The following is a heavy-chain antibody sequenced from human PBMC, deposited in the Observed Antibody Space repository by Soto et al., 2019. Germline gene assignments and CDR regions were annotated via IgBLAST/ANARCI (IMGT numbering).Heavy chain of an antibody. Sequence: ASVKVSCKASGGTFSSYTISWVRQAPGQGLEWMGRIIPILGIANYAQKFQGRVTITADKSTSTAYMELSSLRSEDTAVYYCARGYCSSTSCYKAPFDYWGQGTLVTVSS. D-gene: IGHD2-2*02. J-gene: IGHJ4*02. CDR1: GGTFSSYT. CDR2: IIPILGIA. CDR3: ARGYCSSTSCYKAPFDY. V-gene: IGHV1-69*02.